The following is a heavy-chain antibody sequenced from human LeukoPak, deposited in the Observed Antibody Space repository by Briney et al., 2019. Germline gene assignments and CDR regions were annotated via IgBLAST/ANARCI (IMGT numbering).Heavy chain of an antibody. CDR1: GYTFTSYG. CDR3: ARDRPGIAAAGLFDY. V-gene: IGHV1-18*01. J-gene: IGHJ4*02. D-gene: IGHD6-13*01. Sequence: ASVKVSCKASGYTFTSYGISWVRQAPGQGLEWMGWISAYNGNTNYAQKLQGRVTMTTDTSTSTAYMELSSLRSDDTAVYYCARDRPGIAAAGLFDYWGQGTLVTVSS. CDR2: ISAYNGNT.